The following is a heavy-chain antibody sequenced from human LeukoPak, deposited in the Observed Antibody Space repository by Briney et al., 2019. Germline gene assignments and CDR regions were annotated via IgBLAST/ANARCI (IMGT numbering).Heavy chain of an antibody. V-gene: IGHV4-59*12. CDR2: IYYSGST. CDR3: ARSPHDSSGYYHY. CDR1: GGSISSYY. D-gene: IGHD3-22*01. Sequence: PSETLSLTCTVSGGSISSYYWSWTRQPPGKGLEWIGYIYYSGSTNYNPSLKSRVTISVDTSKNQFSLKLSSVTAADTAVYYCARSPHDSSGYYHYWGQGTLVTVSS. J-gene: IGHJ4*02.